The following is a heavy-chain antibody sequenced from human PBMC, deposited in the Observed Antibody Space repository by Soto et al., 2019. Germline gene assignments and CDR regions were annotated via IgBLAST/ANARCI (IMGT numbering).Heavy chain of an antibody. CDR3: ARVLRYQLFIYYYYGMDV. CDR1: GYTFTIYA. V-gene: IGHV1-8*01. CDR2: MNPNSGNT. Sequence: ASVKGSRKASGYTFTIYAINWVRQATGQWLEWMGWMNPNSGNTGYAQKFQGRVTMTRNTSISTAYMELSSLRSEDTAVYYCARVLRYQLFIYYYYGMDVWGQGTTVIVSS. D-gene: IGHD2-2*01. J-gene: IGHJ6*02.